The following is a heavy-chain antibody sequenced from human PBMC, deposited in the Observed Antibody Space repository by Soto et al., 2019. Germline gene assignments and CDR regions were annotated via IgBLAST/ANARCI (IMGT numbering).Heavy chain of an antibody. CDR3: ARVDSSGWKNWYFDL. CDR2: IKQDGSEK. D-gene: IGHD6-19*01. V-gene: IGHV3-7*03. CDR1: GFTFSSYW. Sequence: EVQLVESGGGLVQPGGSLRLSCAASGFTFSSYWMSWVRQAPGKGLEWVANIKQDGSEKYYVDSVKGRFTISRDNAKNSLYLQMNGLRAEDSAVYCCARVDSSGWKNWYFDLWGRGTLVTVSS. J-gene: IGHJ2*01.